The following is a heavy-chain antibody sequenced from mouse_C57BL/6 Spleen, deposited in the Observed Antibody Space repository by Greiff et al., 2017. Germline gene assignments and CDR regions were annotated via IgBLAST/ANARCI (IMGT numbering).Heavy chain of an antibody. V-gene: IGHV3-6*01. Sequence: EVQLVESGPGLVKPSQSLSLTCSVTGYSITSGYYWNWIRQFPGNKLEWMGYISYDGSNNYNPSLKNRTSITRDTSKNPFFLKLNSVTTEDTATYCCAREGEYGNRDYWGQGTTLTVSS. CDR1: GYSITSGYY. CDR2: ISYDGSN. CDR3: AREGEYGNRDY. J-gene: IGHJ2*01. D-gene: IGHD2-1*01.